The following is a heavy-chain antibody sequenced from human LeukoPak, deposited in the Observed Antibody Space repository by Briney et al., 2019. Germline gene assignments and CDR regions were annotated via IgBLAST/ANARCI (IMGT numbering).Heavy chain of an antibody. CDR1: GYSISSGYY. CDR2: IYHSGST. Sequence: PSETLSLTCTVSGYSISSGYYWGWIRQPPGKGLEWIGSIYHSGSTYYNPSLKSRVTISVDTSKNQFSLKLSSVTAADTAVYYCATVEMATNREPGYFQHWGQGTLVTASS. D-gene: IGHD5-24*01. CDR3: ATVEMATNREPGYFQH. V-gene: IGHV4-38-2*02. J-gene: IGHJ1*01.